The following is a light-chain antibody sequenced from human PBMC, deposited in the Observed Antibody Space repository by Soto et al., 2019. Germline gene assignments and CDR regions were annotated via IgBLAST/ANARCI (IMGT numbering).Light chain of an antibody. CDR3: NSYAGSNIYV. J-gene: IGLJ1*01. Sequence: QSALTQPPSASGSPGQSVTISCTGTSSDVGGYNFVSWYQHHPCKAPKLIIYEVNKRPSGVPNRFSGSKSGNTASLTVSGLQAEDEADYYCNSYAGSNIYVFGTGTKVTVL. CDR2: EVN. V-gene: IGLV2-8*01. CDR1: SSDVGGYNF.